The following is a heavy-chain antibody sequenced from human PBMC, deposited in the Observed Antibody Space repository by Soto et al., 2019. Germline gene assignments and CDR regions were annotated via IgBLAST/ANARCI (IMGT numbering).Heavy chain of an antibody. V-gene: IGHV4-59*01. J-gene: IGHJ6*02. Sequence: SETLSLTCTVSGGSISSYYWSWIRQPPGKGLEWIGYIYYSGSTNYNPSLKSRVTISVDTSKNQFSLKLSSVTAADTAVYCCARGKTNYYYGMDVWGQGTTVTVSS. D-gene: IGHD1-1*01. CDR3: ARGKTNYYYGMDV. CDR2: IYYSGST. CDR1: GGSISSYY.